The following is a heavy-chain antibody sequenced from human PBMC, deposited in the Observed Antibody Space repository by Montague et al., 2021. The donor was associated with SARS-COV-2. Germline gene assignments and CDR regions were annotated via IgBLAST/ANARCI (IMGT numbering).Heavy chain of an antibody. J-gene: IGHJ6*02. D-gene: IGHD1-14*01. Sequence: TLSLTCTVSGDSISSGDYHWSWVRQPAGRGLEWIGYIYTLGSTSYNPSLKSRVTISMDTSKNQLSLKLSSVTAADTAVYFCARSPYRTTYLNGMDAWGQGTTVTVSS. CDR1: GDSISSGDYH. V-gene: IGHV4-61*09. CDR2: IYTLGST. CDR3: ARSPYRTTYLNGMDA.